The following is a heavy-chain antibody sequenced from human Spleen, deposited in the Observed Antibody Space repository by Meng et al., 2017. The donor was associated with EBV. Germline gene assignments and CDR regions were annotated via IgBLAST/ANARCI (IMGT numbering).Heavy chain of an antibody. CDR3: ARVELGSAYYFDY. D-gene: IGHD3-10*01. Sequence: QVQLQESGPGLVKPSETLSLTCTVSGASVSSGVYYWSWIRQPPGKGLEWIGHIYYSGSTNYNPSLKSRVTMSVDTSKNQFSLKLNSVTAADTAMYYCARVELGSAYYFDYWGQGTLVTVSS. CDR2: IYYSGST. V-gene: IGHV4-61*08. J-gene: IGHJ4*02. CDR1: GASVSSGVYY.